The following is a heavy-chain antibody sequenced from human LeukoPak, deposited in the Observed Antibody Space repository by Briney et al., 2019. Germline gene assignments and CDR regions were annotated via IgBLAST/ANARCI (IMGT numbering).Heavy chain of an antibody. V-gene: IGHV4-34*01. CDR3: ARDSGRLTFDD. D-gene: IGHD2-21*01. J-gene: IGHJ4*02. CDR2: INHSGST. CDR1: GGSFSGYY. Sequence: SETLSLTCAVYGGSFSGYYWSWIRQPPGKGLEWIGEINHSGSTNYNPSLKSRVTISVDTSKNQFSLKLSSVIAADTAVYYCARDSGRLTFDDWGQGTLVTVSS.